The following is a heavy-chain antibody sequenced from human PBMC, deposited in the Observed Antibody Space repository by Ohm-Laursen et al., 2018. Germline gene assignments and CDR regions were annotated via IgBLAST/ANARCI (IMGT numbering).Heavy chain of an antibody. J-gene: IGHJ4*02. CDR1: GFTFDDYV. CDR3: ARSSGWYAAFDY. Sequence: SLRLSCSASGFTFDDYVMNWVRQAPGKGLEWVSYISGGSTIYYADSVEGRFTISRDNVKNSLYLQMNSLRAEDTGVYYCARSSGWYAAFDYWGQGTLVAVSA. V-gene: IGHV3-69-1*01. D-gene: IGHD6-19*01. CDR2: ISGGSTI.